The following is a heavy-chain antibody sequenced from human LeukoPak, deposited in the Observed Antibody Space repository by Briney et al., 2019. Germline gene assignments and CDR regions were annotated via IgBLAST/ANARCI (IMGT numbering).Heavy chain of an antibody. Sequence: PGGSLRLSCAASGFTFSSYAMSWVRQAPGKGLEGVSGISGSGGSTYYADSVKGRFTISRDNSKDTLYLQMNSLRAEDTAVYYCAKLPPTTSGGRFDYWGQGTLVTVSS. CDR3: AKLPPTTSGGRFDY. D-gene: IGHD1-1*01. CDR2: ISGSGGST. J-gene: IGHJ4*02. CDR1: GFTFSSYA. V-gene: IGHV3-23*01.